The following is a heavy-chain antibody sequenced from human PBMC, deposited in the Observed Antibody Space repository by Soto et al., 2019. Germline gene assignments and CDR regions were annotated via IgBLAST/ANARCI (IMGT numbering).Heavy chain of an antibody. V-gene: IGHV3-21*01. CDR1: GFTFSSYA. J-gene: IGHJ3*02. CDR3: ARMGMFTFGGVIGDDAFEI. Sequence: GGSLRLSCAASGFTFSSYAMSWVRQAPGKGLEWVSSISSSSSYIYYADSVKGRFTISRDNAKNSLYLQMNSLRAEDTAVYYCARMGMFTFGGVIGDDAFEIWGQGTMVTVSS. D-gene: IGHD3-16*02. CDR2: ISSSSSYI.